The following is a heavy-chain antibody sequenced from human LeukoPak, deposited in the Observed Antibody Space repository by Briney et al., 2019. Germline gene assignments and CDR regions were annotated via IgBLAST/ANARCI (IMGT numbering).Heavy chain of an antibody. CDR1: GFTFGDYT. CDR2: IRSIAYGGTT. CDR3: TRVNPQIDAFDI. J-gene: IGHJ3*02. V-gene: IGHV3-49*03. Sequence: PGGSLRLSCTASGFTFGDYTMNWFRQAPGKGLEWVGFIRSIAYGGTTEYAASVKGRFTISRDDSKSIAYLQMNSLKTEDTAVYYCTRVNPQIDAFDIWGQGTMVTVSS.